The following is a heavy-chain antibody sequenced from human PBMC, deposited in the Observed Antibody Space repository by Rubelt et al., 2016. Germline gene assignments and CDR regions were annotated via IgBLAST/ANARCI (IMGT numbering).Heavy chain of an antibody. D-gene: IGHD5-24*01. CDR3: ARTKTVEMATIPLAY. CDR1: GYTFTSYY. Sequence: QVQLVQSGAEVKKPGASVKVSCKASGYTFTSYYMHWVRQAPGQGLEWMGIINPSGGSTSYAQKSQGGSTMTRDTSTSTVYMELSSLRSEDTAVYYCARTKTVEMATIPLAYWGQGTLVTVSS. CDR2: INPSGGST. V-gene: IGHV1-46*01. J-gene: IGHJ4*02.